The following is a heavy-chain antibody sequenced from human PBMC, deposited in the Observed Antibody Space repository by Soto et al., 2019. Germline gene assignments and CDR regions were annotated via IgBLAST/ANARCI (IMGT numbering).Heavy chain of an antibody. D-gene: IGHD3-10*01. CDR2: ISGGGGSI. V-gene: IGHV3-23*01. CDR3: AKDLEGGSGLYGDAFDI. Sequence: GGSLRLSCAASGFTFSSYAMSWVRQAPGKGLQWVSGISGGGGSIYHADSVKGRFTISRANSKNTLYLRMDSLRAEDTALYYCAKDLEGGSGLYGDAFDIWGQGTMVTVSS. CDR1: GFTFSSYA. J-gene: IGHJ3*02.